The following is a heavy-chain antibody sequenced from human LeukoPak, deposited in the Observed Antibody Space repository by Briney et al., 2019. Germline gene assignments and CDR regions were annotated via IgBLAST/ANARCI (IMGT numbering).Heavy chain of an antibody. J-gene: IGHJ4*02. CDR2: IYHSGST. V-gene: IGHV4-38-2*01. CDR1: GYSISSGYY. Sequence: SETLSLTCAVSGYSISSGYYWGWIRQPPGKGLEWIGSIYHSGSTYYNPSLKSRVTISVDTSKNQFSLKLGSVTAADTAVYYCASLDSSGRSAADYWGQGTLVTVSS. D-gene: IGHD3-22*01. CDR3: ASLDSSGRSAADY.